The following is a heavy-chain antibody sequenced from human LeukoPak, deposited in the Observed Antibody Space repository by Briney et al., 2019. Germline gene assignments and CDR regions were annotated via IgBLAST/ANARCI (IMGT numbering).Heavy chain of an antibody. Sequence: GGSLRLPCAVSGFTFSGFWMSWSRQAPGKGLEWVASINSDGSEGYYADVVKGRFTISRDNAKNSLYLQINSLRAEDTAVYYCARSSYSSSSSVWGQGTMVTVSS. V-gene: IGHV3-7*03. J-gene: IGHJ3*01. CDR2: INSDGSEG. CDR3: ARSSYSSSSSV. CDR1: GFTFSGFW. D-gene: IGHD6-6*01.